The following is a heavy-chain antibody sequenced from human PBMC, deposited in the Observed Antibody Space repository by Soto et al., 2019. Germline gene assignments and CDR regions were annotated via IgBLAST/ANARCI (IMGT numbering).Heavy chain of an antibody. J-gene: IGHJ4*02. CDR3: ASGASRWYPYCFDS. CDR2: IIPYYNTL. Sequence: QAQVVQSGAEVRKPGSSVKLSCKASEGTFNSYAIAWVRQAPGQGLEWMGGIIPYYNTLNYAQKFQDRVTITADASTNTVYMELSSLSTDDTAVYFCASGASRWYPYCFDSWAQGTVVTVSS. CDR1: EGTFNSYA. V-gene: IGHV1-69*01. D-gene: IGHD6-13*01.